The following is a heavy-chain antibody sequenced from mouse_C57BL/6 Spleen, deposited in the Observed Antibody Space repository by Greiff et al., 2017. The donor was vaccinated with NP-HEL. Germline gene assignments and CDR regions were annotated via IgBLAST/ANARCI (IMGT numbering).Heavy chain of an antibody. Sequence: QVQLQQPGAELVRPGTSVKLSCKASGYTFTSYWMHWVKQRPGQGLEWIGVIDPSDSYTNYNQKFKGKATLTLDTSSSTAYMQLSSLTSEDSAVYYCARDYYGSSYRFAYWGQGTLVTVSA. CDR1: GYTFTSYW. CDR3: ARDYYGSSYRFAY. J-gene: IGHJ3*01. V-gene: IGHV1-59*01. D-gene: IGHD1-1*01. CDR2: IDPSDSYT.